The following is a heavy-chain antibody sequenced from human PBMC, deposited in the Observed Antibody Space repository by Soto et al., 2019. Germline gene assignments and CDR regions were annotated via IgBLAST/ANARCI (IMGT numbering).Heavy chain of an antibody. J-gene: IGHJ4*02. CDR2: LYSDGDT. V-gene: IGHV3-66*01. Sequence: VQLVESGGGLVQPGGSLRLSCAVSGFTVSSNYMSWVRQAPGKGLEWGSILYSDGDTYYAGSVRGRFSISRDISKNTLYLQMNSLRPEDTAVFYCARVGTGSSTWTPFDYWGQGTLVTVS. D-gene: IGHD6-13*01. CDR1: GFTVSSNY. CDR3: ARVGTGSSTWTPFDY.